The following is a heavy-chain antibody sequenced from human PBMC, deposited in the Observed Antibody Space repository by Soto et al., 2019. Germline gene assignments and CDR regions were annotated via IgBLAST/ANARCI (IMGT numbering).Heavy chain of an antibody. D-gene: IGHD5-18*01. Sequence: QVQLQESGPGLVKPSETLSLTCTVSGGSISRYYWRWIRQPPVKGLEWIGYIYYSGSTNYNPSLKRRVTIVVDTSKNQFSLKLSSVTAADTAVYYCARHKGLECSYGFWPLLAIDYWGHGTLVTVSS. CDR2: IYYSGST. CDR3: ARHKGLECSYGFWPLLAIDY. CDR1: GGSISRYY. J-gene: IGHJ4*01. V-gene: IGHV4-59*08.